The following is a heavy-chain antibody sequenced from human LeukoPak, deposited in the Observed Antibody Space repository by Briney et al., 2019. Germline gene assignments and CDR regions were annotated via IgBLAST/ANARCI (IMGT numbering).Heavy chain of an antibody. V-gene: IGHV4-39*01. CDR1: GGSITSSNYY. D-gene: IGHD3-10*01. J-gene: IGHJ4*02. CDR2: IHYSGST. CDR3: ARQHYVSPFGFSGF. Sequence: SQTLSLTCIVSGGSITSSNYYWGWVRQPPGKGLQWIGSIHYSGSTYYNPSLKSRITISVDTSKNQFSLKLSSVTAADTAVYFCARQHYVSPFGFSGFWGQGTLVTVSS.